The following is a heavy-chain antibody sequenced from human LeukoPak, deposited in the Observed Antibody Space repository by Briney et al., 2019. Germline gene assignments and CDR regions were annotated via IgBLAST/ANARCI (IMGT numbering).Heavy chain of an antibody. J-gene: IGHJ4*02. CDR1: GYTFTSYY. Sequence: ASVKVSSKASGYTFTSYYMHWVRQAPGQGLEWMGIINPSGGSTSYAQKFQGRVTMTRDTSTSTVYMELSSLRSEDTAVYYCARVGVGYCSSTSCFPFDYWGQGTLVTVSS. CDR3: ARVGVGYCSSTSCFPFDY. V-gene: IGHV1-46*01. CDR2: INPSGGST. D-gene: IGHD2-2*01.